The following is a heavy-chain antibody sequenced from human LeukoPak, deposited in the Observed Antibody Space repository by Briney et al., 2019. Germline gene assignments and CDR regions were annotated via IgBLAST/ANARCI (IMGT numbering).Heavy chain of an antibody. CDR2: IKQDGSEK. Sequence: GGSLRLSCAASGFTFSSYWMSWVRQAPGKGLEWVANIKQDGSEKYYVDSVKGRFTISRDNAKNSLYLQMNSLRAEDTAVYYCARVGEMATSGYFDYWGQGTLVTVSS. D-gene: IGHD5-24*01. CDR3: ARVGEMATSGYFDY. J-gene: IGHJ4*02. CDR1: GFTFSSYW. V-gene: IGHV3-7*01.